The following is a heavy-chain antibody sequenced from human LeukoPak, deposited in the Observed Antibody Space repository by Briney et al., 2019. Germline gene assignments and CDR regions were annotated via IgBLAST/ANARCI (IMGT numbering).Heavy chain of an antibody. Sequence: GGSLRLSCAASGFAFSTYSMNWVRQAPGKGLEWVSTISGSGGSTYYADSVKGRFTISSDDSKNTLYLRMNSLRAEDTALYYCAKDRYPGYYDYWGQGTLVTVSS. V-gene: IGHV3-23*01. D-gene: IGHD2/OR15-2a*01. CDR3: AKDRYPGYYDY. CDR2: ISGSGGST. CDR1: GFAFSTYS. J-gene: IGHJ4*02.